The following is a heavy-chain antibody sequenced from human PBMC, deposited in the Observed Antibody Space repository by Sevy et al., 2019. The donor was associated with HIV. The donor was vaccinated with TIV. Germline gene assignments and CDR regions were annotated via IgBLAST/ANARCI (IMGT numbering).Heavy chain of an antibody. J-gene: IGHJ4*02. V-gene: IGHV3-30-3*01. Sequence: GGSLRLSCAASGFTFSSYAMHWVRQAPGKGLEWVAVISYDGSNKYYADSVKGRFTISRDNSKNTLYLQVNSLRAEDTAVYYCARDFATIAVAGSCVYWGQGTLVTVSS. D-gene: IGHD6-19*01. CDR3: ARDFATIAVAGSCVY. CDR2: ISYDGSNK. CDR1: GFTFSSYA.